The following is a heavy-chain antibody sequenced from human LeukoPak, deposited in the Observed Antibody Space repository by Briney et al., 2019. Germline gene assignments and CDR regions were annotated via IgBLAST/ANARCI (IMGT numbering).Heavy chain of an antibody. J-gene: IGHJ3*02. D-gene: IGHD5-24*01. CDR3: ARWLQFDDAFDI. Sequence: SGTLSLTCAVSGGSISSGGYSWSWIRQPPGKGLEWIGYIYYSGSTYYNPSLKSRVTISVDTSKNQFSLKLSSVTAADTAAYYCARWLQFDDAFDIWGQGTMVTVSS. V-gene: IGHV4-30-4*07. CDR1: GGSISSGGYS. CDR2: IYYSGST.